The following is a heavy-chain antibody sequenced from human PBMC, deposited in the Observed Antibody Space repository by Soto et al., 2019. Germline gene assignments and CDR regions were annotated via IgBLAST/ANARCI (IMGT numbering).Heavy chain of an antibody. J-gene: IGHJ6*03. D-gene: IGHD4-4*01. CDR1: GFTFSNAW. V-gene: IGHV3-15*01. CDR2: IKSKTDGGTT. CDR3: TTEGSYNYYYYYMDV. Sequence: GGSLRLSCAASGFTFSNAWMSWVRQAPGKGLEWVGRIKSKTDGGTTDYAAPVKGRFTISRDDSKNTLYLQMNSLKTEDTAVYYCTTEGSYNYYYYYMDVWGKGTTVTVSS.